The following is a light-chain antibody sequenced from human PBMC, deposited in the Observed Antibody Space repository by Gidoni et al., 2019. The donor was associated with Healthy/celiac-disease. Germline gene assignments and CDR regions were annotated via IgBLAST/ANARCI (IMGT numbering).Light chain of an antibody. CDR2: AAS. CDR1: QSISSY. V-gene: IGKV1-39*01. Sequence: DIQMTQSPSSLSASVGDRVTITCRALQSISSYLNGYQQKPGKAPKLLIYAASSLQSGVPSRFSGSGSGTDFTLTISSLQPEDFATYYGQQSYSTPQTFGQGTKVEIK. J-gene: IGKJ1*01. CDR3: QQSYSTPQT.